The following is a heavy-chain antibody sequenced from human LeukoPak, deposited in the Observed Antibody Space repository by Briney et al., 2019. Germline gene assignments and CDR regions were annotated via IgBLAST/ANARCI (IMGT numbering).Heavy chain of an antibody. D-gene: IGHD2-15*01. Sequence: PGGSLRLSCAASGFTFSSYWMSWVRQAPGKGLEWVANIKQDGSEKYYVDSVKGRFTISRDNAKNPLYLQMNSLRAEDTAVYYCARVYRYCSGGSCYYLDYWGQGTLVTVSS. CDR2: IKQDGSEK. CDR3: ARVYRYCSGGSCYYLDY. CDR1: GFTFSSYW. V-gene: IGHV3-7*01. J-gene: IGHJ4*02.